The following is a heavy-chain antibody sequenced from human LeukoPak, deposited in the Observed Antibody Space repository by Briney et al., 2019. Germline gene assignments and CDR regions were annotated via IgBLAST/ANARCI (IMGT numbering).Heavy chain of an antibody. V-gene: IGHV1-18*01. CDR2: ISTYNGNT. CDR3: ARDDDFYYMDV. D-gene: IGHD2-21*02. Sequence: EASAKVSCKASGYTFTSYGISWVRQAPGQGLEWMGWISTYNGNTNYAQKLQGRVTMTTDTSTSIAYMELRSLRSDDTAVYYCARDDDFYYMDVWGKGTTVTISS. J-gene: IGHJ6*03. CDR1: GYTFTSYG.